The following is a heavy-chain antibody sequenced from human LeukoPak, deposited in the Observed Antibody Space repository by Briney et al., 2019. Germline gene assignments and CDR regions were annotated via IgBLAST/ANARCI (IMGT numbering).Heavy chain of an antibody. V-gene: IGHV4-34*01. J-gene: IGHJ4*02. CDR3: ARSRGMYCSGGSGSCYPLDS. CDR1: GGSFSGYH. Sequence: ASETLSLTCAVSGGSFSGYHWSWIRQPPEKGLEWIGEVSYPAISYPGASNYNPSLKGRVRIAVDRSNTQFSLELTSLTAADTAVYYCARSRGMYCSGGSGSCYPLDSWGQGILVTVSS. D-gene: IGHD2-15*01. CDR2: ISYPGAS.